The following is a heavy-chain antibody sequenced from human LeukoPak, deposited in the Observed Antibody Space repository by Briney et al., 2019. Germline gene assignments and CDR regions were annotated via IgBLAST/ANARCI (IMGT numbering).Heavy chain of an antibody. D-gene: IGHD6-13*01. Sequence: GGSLRLSCAASGFTFSDYYMSWIRQAPGKGLEWVSYISSSGSTIYYADSVKGRFTISRGNAKNSLYLQMNSLRAEDTAVYYCARRAIGQQLLSAPFDPWGQGTLVTVSS. CDR3: ARRAIGQQLLSAPFDP. J-gene: IGHJ5*02. CDR1: GFTFSDYY. CDR2: ISSSGSTI. V-gene: IGHV3-11*01.